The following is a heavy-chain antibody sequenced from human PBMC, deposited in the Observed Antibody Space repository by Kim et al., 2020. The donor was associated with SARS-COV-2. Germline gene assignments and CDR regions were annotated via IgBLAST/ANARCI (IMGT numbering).Heavy chain of an antibody. J-gene: IGHJ4*01. CDR2: IYYMSSWTS. CDR1: GDSVSSTSST. V-gene: IGHV6-1*01. CDR3: ARRGSRERGYVDA. D-gene: IGHD1-26*01. Sequence: SQTLSLTCVISGDSVSSTSSTCNWIRQSPSRGLEWLGRIYYMSSWTSEYEGSVKRRISINSETSKNQFSLQRNSVTPEDTAIYYCARRGSRERGYVDAWGQEILLTVSS.